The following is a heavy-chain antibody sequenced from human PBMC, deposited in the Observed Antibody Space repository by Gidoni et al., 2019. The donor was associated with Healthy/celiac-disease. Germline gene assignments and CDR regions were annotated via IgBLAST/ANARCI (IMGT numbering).Heavy chain of an antibody. J-gene: IGHJ4*02. CDR1: GGTVCSYA. CDR2: IVPIFGTA. Sequence: QVQLVQSGAEVKKHGSSVKASCKAAGGTVCSYAISWVRQAAGQGREGMGGIVPIFGTANCAQKFHGRVTITADESTSTAYMELSSLRSEDTAVYYCASKPGYYDSSGYYPFDYWGQGTLVTVSS. V-gene: IGHV1-69*01. D-gene: IGHD3-22*01. CDR3: ASKPGYYDSSGYYPFDY.